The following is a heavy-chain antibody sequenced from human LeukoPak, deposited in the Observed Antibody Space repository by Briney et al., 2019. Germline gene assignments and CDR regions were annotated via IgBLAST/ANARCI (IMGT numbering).Heavy chain of an antibody. CDR1: GGSFSGYY. CDR3: ARAKHCSGGSCCVIDY. CDR2: INHSGST. D-gene: IGHD2-15*01. V-gene: IGHV4-34*01. Sequence: SETLSLTCAVYGGSFSGYYWSWIRQPPGKGLEWIGEINHSGSTNYNPSLKSRVTISVDTSKNQFSLKLSSVTAADTAVYYCARAKHCSGGSCCVIDYWGQGTLVTVSS. J-gene: IGHJ4*02.